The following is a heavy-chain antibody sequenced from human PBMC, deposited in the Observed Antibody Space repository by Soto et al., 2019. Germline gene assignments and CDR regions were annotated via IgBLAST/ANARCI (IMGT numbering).Heavy chain of an antibody. CDR1: GFTFSSYW. CDR3: ERDGSIAAGTGGGFDP. J-gene: IGHJ5*02. Sequence: GGSLRLSCAASGFTFSSYWMSWVRQAPGKGLEWVANIKQGGSGKYYVDSVKGRFTISRDNDKNSLYLQMNSLRAEDAVVYCCERDGSIAAGTGGGFDPWGQGTLVTVSS. V-gene: IGHV3-7*03. D-gene: IGHD6-6*01. CDR2: IKQGGSGK.